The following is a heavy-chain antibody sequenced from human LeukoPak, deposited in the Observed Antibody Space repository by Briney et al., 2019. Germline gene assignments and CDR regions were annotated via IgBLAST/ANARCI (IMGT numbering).Heavy chain of an antibody. Sequence: SETLSLTCTVSGGSISSSSYYWGWIRQPPGKGLEWIGSIYYSGSTYYNPSLKSRVTISVDTSKNQFSLKLSSVTAADTAVYYCARGAEMGYYCDSSGFVRPFDPWGQGTLVTVSS. CDR2: IYYSGST. D-gene: IGHD3-22*01. V-gene: IGHV4-39*07. J-gene: IGHJ5*02. CDR1: GGSISSSSYY. CDR3: ARGAEMGYYCDSSGFVRPFDP.